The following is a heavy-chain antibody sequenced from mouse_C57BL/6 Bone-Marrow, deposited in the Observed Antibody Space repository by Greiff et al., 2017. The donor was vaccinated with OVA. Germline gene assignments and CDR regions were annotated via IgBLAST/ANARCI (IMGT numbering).Heavy chain of an antibody. CDR3: TVYYYGNDY. J-gene: IGHJ2*01. D-gene: IGHD1-1*01. Sequence: EVKLVESGGGLVQPGGSMKLSCVASGFTFSNYWMNWVRQSPEKGLEWVAQIRLKSDNYATHYAESVKGRFTISRDDSKSSVYLQMNNLRAEDTGIYYCTVYYYGNDYWGQGTTLTVSS. CDR1: GFTFSNYW. V-gene: IGHV6-3*01. CDR2: IRLKSDNYAT.